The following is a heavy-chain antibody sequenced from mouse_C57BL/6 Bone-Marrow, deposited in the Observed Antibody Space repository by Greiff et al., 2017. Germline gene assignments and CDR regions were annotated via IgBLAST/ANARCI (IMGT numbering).Heavy chain of an antibody. D-gene: IGHD2-3*01. CDR3: ARWLLGYFDV. Sequence: QVQLQQPGAELVMPGASVKLSCKASGYTFTSYWMHWVKQRPGQGLEWIGEIDPSDSSTNYNQKFKGKSTLTVDKSSITAYMRLSSLTSEDSAVYYCARWLLGYFDVWGTGTTVTVSS. CDR1: GYTFTSYW. J-gene: IGHJ1*03. CDR2: IDPSDSST. V-gene: IGHV1-69*01.